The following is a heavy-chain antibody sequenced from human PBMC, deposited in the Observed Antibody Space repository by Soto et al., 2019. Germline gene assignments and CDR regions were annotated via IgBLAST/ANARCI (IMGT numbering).Heavy chain of an antibody. Sequence: QVQLVQSGAEVKKPGASVTVSCKTSGYPLTDFYIHWVRQAPGQGLEWMAWIHTHTGDTNTALKFQGRVTMTRDTSINTAFMELTRLSSDDTAVYYCAREGGAAPGARREWYLDLWGRGTLVSVSS. D-gene: IGHD6-25*01. CDR1: GYPLTDFY. CDR2: IHTHTGDT. CDR3: AREGGAAPGARREWYLDL. J-gene: IGHJ2*01. V-gene: IGHV1-2*02.